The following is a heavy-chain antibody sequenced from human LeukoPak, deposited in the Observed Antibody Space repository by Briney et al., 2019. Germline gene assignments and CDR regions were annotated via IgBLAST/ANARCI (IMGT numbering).Heavy chain of an antibody. CDR2: INHSGST. CDR3: ARARPYDRKYFQH. CDR1: GGSFSGYY. J-gene: IGHJ1*01. D-gene: IGHD3-22*01. V-gene: IGHV4-34*01. Sequence: PSETLSLTCAVYGGSFSGYYWSWIRQPPGKGLEWIGEINHSGSTNYNPSLKSRVTILVDTSKNQFSLKLSSVTAADTAVYYCARARPYDRKYFQHWGQGTLVTVSS.